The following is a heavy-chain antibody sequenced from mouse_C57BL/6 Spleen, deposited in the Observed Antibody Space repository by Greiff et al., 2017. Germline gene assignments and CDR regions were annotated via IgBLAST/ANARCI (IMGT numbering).Heavy chain of an antibody. V-gene: IGHV2-3*01. CDR3: AKLYYGSSLWYFDV. D-gene: IGHD1-1*01. J-gene: IGHJ1*03. Sequence: VQGVESGPGLVAPSQSLSITCTVSGFSLTSYGVSWVRQPPGKGLEWLGVIWGAGSTNYNSALISKLSISKNNSKSQVYLKLNSMQTDDTATYYCAKLYYGSSLWYFDVWGTGTTVTVSS. CDR1: GFSLTSYG. CDR2: IWGAGST.